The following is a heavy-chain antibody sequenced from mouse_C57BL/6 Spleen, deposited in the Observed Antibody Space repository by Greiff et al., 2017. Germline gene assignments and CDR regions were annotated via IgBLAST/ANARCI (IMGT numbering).Heavy chain of an antibody. CDR1: GYTFTSYW. D-gene: IGHD1-1*01. Sequence: VQLQQPGAELVRPGSSVKLSCKASGYTFTSYWMHWVKQRPIQGLEWIGNIDPSDSETHYNQKFKDKATLTVDKSSSTAYMQLSSLTSEDSAVYYCARGTLLRYYFDYWGQGTTLTVSS. V-gene: IGHV1-52*01. J-gene: IGHJ2*01. CDR3: ARGTLLRYYFDY. CDR2: IDPSDSET.